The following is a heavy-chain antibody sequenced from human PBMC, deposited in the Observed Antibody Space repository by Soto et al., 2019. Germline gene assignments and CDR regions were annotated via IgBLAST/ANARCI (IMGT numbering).Heavy chain of an antibody. D-gene: IGHD1-20*01. J-gene: IGHJ6*02. CDR3: ARRRYQFYGMDV. CDR2: IYPDDSET. CDR1: GYSFTGYW. V-gene: IGHV5-51*01. Sequence: LGESLKISCKGSGYSFTGYWIAWVRQMPGKGLEWMGNIYPDDSETRYSPSFQGQVTISVDKSISTAYLQWSSLKASDTAMYYCARRRYQFYGMDVWGQGTTVTVSS.